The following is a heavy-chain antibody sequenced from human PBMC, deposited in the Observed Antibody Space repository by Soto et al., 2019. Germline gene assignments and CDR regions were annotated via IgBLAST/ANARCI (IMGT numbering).Heavy chain of an antibody. CDR2: MNPNSGNT. V-gene: IGHV1-8*01. D-gene: IGHD6-13*01. J-gene: IGHJ4*02. Sequence: GASVKVSCKASGYTFTSYDINWVRQATGQGLEWMGWMNPNSGNTGYAQKFQGRVTMTRNTSISTAYMELSSLRSEDTAVYYCARARRIAAAGSYYFEYWGQGTLVTVSS. CDR1: GYTFTSYD. CDR3: ARARRIAAAGSYYFEY.